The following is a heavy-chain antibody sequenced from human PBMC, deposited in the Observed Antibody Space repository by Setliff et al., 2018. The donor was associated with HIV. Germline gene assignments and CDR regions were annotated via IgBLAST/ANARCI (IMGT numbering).Heavy chain of an antibody. CDR1: GGSISSGSYY. V-gene: IGHV4-61*02. Sequence: SETLSLTCTVSGGSISSGSYYWSWIRQPAGKGLEWMGLIYTSGRTNYNPSLESRVTISVDTSKNQFSLKLSSVTAADTAIYYCARQVSIPGVAITPVDYWGQGALVTVSS. J-gene: IGHJ4*02. D-gene: IGHD5-12*01. CDR2: IYTSGRT. CDR3: ARQVSIPGVAITPVDY.